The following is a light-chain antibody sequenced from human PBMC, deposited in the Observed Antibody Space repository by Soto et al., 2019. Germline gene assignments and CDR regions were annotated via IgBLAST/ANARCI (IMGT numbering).Light chain of an antibody. CDR3: QQSYSTPLD. CDR1: QSISSY. CDR2: AAS. V-gene: IGKV1-39*01. Sequence: DIQMTQSPSSLSASVGDRVTITCRASQSISSYLNWYQQKPGKAPKLLIYAASSLQSGVPSRFSRSGSGTDFTLTISSLQPEDFATYYCQQSYSTPLDFGGGTKVEIK. J-gene: IGKJ4*01.